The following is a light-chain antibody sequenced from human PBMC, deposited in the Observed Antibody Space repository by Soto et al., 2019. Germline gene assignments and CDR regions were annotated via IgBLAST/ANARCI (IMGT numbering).Light chain of an antibody. CDR3: QVWDTRSEHYV. V-gene: IGLV3-21*02. J-gene: IGLJ1*01. CDR2: DDS. CDR1: SIGSKS. Sequence: SYELTQSPSVSVAPGQTVTITCGGSSIGSKSVHWYQQKPGQAPVLVVYDDSDLRSGIPERFSGSNSGNTATLTITRVEAGDEADYHCQVWDTRSEHYVFGPGTKLTLL.